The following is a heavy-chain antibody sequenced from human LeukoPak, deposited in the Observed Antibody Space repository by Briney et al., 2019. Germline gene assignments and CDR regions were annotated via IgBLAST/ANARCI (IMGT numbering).Heavy chain of an antibody. Sequence: PGGSLRLSCAASGFTFSSHWMHWVRQVPGKGLVWVSRINIDGSDTRYADSVKGRFTISRDNAKNMLYLEMNSLRAEDTAVYYCVREWSDYNPPRWGQGTLVTVSS. J-gene: IGHJ4*02. V-gene: IGHV3-74*01. CDR1: GFTFSSHW. D-gene: IGHD1-14*01. CDR3: VREWSDYNPPR. CDR2: INIDGSDT.